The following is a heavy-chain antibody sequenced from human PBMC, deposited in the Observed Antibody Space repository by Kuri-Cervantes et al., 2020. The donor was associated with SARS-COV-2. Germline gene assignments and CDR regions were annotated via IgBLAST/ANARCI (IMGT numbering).Heavy chain of an antibody. D-gene: IGHD6-19*01. CDR2: INYSGTT. CDR1: GGSFSNFL. J-gene: IGHJ6*03. CDR3: ARLRRHNDGWFATGYYMDV. Sequence: SETLSLTCGVYGGSFSNFLWDWVRQPPGKGLEWIGEINYSGTTNYNPSLKSRVTISVDPSKNLFPLNLTSVTAADTAMYYCARLRRHNDGWFATGYYMDVRGKGTTVTVSS. V-gene: IGHV4-34*01.